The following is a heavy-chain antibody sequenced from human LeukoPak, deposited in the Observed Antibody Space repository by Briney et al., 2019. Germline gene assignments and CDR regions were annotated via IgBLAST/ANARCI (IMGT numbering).Heavy chain of an antibody. D-gene: IGHD1-1*01. Sequence: SSETLSLTCTVSGGSISSYYWSWIRQPPGKGLEWIGYIHYSGSSNYNPSLKSRVTISVDTYKNQCSLKLSPVTAADTAVYYCARGERSPPYYLDYWGQGTLVTVSS. CDR3: ARGERSPPYYLDY. CDR2: IHYSGSS. V-gene: IGHV4-59*01. CDR1: GGSISSYY. J-gene: IGHJ4*02.